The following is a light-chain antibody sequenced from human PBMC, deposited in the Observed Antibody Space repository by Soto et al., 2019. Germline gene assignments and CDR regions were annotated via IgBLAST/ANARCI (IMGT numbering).Light chain of an antibody. Sequence: EIVMTQSPATLSVSPGERATLSCRASQSVSSNLAWYQQKPGQAPRLLIYGASTRATGIPARFSGSGSGTDFTPTISSLQSEDFAVYYCQQYNNWPPWTFGQVTKVEIK. J-gene: IGKJ1*01. CDR1: QSVSSN. CDR3: QQYNNWPPWT. V-gene: IGKV3-15*01. CDR2: GAS.